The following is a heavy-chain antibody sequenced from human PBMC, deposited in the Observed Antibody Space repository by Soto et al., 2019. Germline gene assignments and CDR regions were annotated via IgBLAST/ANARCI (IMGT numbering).Heavy chain of an antibody. CDR2: IWYDGSNK. CDR3: ARDTTPTPYWYFDL. CDR1: GFTFSSYG. J-gene: IGHJ2*01. V-gene: IGHV3-33*01. D-gene: IGHD1-1*01. Sequence: PGGSLRLSCAASGFTFSSYGMHWVRQAPGKGLEWVAVIWYDGSNKYYADSVKGRFTISRDNSKNTLYLQMNSLRAEDTAVYYCARDTTPTPYWYFDLWGRGTLATVYS.